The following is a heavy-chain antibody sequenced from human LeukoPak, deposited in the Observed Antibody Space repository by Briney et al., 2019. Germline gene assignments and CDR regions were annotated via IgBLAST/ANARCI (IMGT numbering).Heavy chain of an antibody. D-gene: IGHD1-26*01. CDR3: ARDHGSYSSLLDY. V-gene: IGHV1-18*01. Sequence: ASGNGFCKAAGYTFTSYGITWVRQAPGHGLEWISCISAYIDDTNYAQTLQGRVSMNTDTSTTTVYMELRSLRSDDTALYYCARDHGSYSSLLDYWGQGTPVTVSS. CDR2: ISAYIDDT. CDR1: GYTFTSYG. J-gene: IGHJ4*02.